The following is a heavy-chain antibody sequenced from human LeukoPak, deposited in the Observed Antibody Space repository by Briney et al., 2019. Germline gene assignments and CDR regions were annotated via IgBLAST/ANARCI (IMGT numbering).Heavy chain of an antibody. CDR3: ARDSNYYGSGSYYSESDYYFDY. CDR2: IKQDGSEK. Sequence: PGGCLRLSCAASGFTFSSYWMSWVRQAPGKGLEWVANIKQDGSEKYYVDSVKGRFTISRDNAKNSLYLQMNSLRAEDTAVYYCARDSNYYGSGSYYSESDYYFDYWGQGTLVTVSS. CDR1: GFTFSSYW. V-gene: IGHV3-7*01. J-gene: IGHJ4*02. D-gene: IGHD3-10*01.